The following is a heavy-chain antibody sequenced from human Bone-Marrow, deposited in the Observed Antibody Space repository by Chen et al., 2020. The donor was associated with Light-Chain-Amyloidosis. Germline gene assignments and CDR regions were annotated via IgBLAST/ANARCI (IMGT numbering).Heavy chain of an antibody. J-gene: IGHJ3*02. Sequence: EVHLVESGGGLGKPGGSLRLSCAGSNFTFDVYTMNWVRLTPGKGLEWVSAISSSSRSTYYADSVRGRFTTSRDNADNSLTLHMDDLRVEDTGVYFCAKEMGIHNGAFDIWGRGTVVTVSS. CDR1: NFTFDVYT. CDR2: ISSSSRST. D-gene: IGHD2-8*01. V-gene: IGHV3-21*01. CDR3: AKEMGIHNGAFDI.